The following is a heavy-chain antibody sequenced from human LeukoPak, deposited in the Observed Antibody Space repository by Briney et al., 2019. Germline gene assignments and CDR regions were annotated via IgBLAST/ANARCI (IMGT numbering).Heavy chain of an antibody. CDR1: GFTFSSNW. CDR3: ARDWDGYSPFDS. CDR2: ISSSGSIP. V-gene: IGHV3-48*04. D-gene: IGHD5-24*01. Sequence: GGSLRLSCAASGFTFSSNWMNWVRQAPGKGLEWISYISSSGSIPHYAESVKGRFTVSRDNAKNSLHLQMDSLRVDDTAIYYCARDWDGYSPFDSWGQGTLVTVSS. J-gene: IGHJ4*02.